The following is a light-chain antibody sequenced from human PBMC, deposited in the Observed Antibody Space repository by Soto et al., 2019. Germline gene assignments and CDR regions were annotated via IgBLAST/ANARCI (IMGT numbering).Light chain of an antibody. Sequence: QSALTQPASVSGSPGQSITISCTGTSRDVGAYNLVSWYQQHPGKAPKLLIYEVRNRPSGISFRFSGSMSGNTASLTISGLLAEDEADYYCSAYTTRSTLVFGGGTKLTVL. CDR3: SAYTTRSTLV. CDR1: SRDVGAYNL. CDR2: EVR. J-gene: IGLJ2*01. V-gene: IGLV2-14*01.